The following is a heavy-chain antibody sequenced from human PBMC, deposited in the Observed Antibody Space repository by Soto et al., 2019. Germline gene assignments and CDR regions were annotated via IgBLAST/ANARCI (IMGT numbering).Heavy chain of an antibody. J-gene: IGHJ4*01. CDR2: INGRSNYK. CDR1: GFTFSSYA. Sequence: PVESLRLSCAASGFTFSSYAMSWVRQAPGKGLEWVSSINGRSNYKYYANSVRGRFTISRDNAKNSLFLQMSSLTAEDTAVYYCAREDGIAGETSAFDYWGHGTLVTVSS. D-gene: IGHD1-26*01. CDR3: AREDGIAGETSAFDY. V-gene: IGHV3-21*01.